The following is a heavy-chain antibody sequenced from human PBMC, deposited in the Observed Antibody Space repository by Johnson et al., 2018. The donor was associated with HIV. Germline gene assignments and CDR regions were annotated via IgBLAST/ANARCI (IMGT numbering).Heavy chain of an antibody. CDR3: AVGERPGPSGAFDI. CDR1: GFIFSNYG. V-gene: IGHV3-30*02. CDR2: IRYEGSNK. D-gene: IGHD1-1*01. J-gene: IGHJ3*02. Sequence: QLVESGGGVVQPGGSLRLSCATSGFIFSNYGMHWVRQAPGKGLEWVAFIRYEGSNKYYAAYVKGRFTISRDNSKNTLYLQMNSLIAEDTAVYYCAVGERPGPSGAFDIWGQGTMVTVSS.